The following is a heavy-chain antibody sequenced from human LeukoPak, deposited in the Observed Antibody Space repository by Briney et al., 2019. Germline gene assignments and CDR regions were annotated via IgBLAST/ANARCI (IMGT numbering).Heavy chain of an antibody. Sequence: PSETLSLTCTVSGGSISSGGYYWSWLRQHPGKGLEWIGYIYYSGSTYYNPSLKSRVTISVDTSKNQFSLKLSSVTAADTAVYYCARAGPDAFDIWGQGTMVTVSS. CDR3: ARAGPDAFDI. CDR2: IYYSGST. CDR1: GGSISSGGYY. J-gene: IGHJ3*02. V-gene: IGHV4-31*03.